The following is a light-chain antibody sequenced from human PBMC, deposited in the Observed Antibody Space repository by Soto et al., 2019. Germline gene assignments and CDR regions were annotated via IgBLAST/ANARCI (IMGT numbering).Light chain of an antibody. CDR3: AAWDDSLKAVV. V-gene: IGLV1-44*01. J-gene: IGLJ2*01. Sequence: QAVVTQPPSASGTPGQRVIISCSGSRSSIGSHAVNWYQQVPGAPPKRLIFSSDLRPSGVPDRFSGSKSGTSASLAISGLQSEDEADYSCAAWDDSLKAVVFGGGTKLTVL. CDR2: SSD. CDR1: RSSIGSHA.